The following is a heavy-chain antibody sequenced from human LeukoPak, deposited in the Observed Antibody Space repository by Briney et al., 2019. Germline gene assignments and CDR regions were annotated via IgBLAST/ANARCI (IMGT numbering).Heavy chain of an antibody. CDR2: ISSSISFI. CDR1: RHTFSRYS. V-gene: IGHV3-21*01. CDR3: ARDMTYYYDSRNLDDAFDI. Sequence: GGTLRLSCAVSRHTFSRYSMKWVSQAPGKGLEGVSYISSSISFIYSADSVKGRFTISINNANNSLYLQMNILSAEDTAVYYCARDMTYYYDSRNLDDAFDIWGQGTIVTVSS. J-gene: IGHJ3*02. D-gene: IGHD3-22*01.